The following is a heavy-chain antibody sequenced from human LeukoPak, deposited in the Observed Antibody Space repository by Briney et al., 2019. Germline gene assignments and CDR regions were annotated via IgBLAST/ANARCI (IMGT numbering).Heavy chain of an antibody. D-gene: IGHD3-22*01. CDR3: ARGHGSYDSSGYYYGYYYYGMDV. J-gene: IGHJ6*02. V-gene: IGHV4-59*01. CDR1: GGSISSYY. Sequence: KPSETLSLTCTVSGGSISSYYWSWIRQPPGKGLEWIGYIYYSGSTNYNPSLKSRVTISVDTSKNQFSLKLSSVTAADTAVYYCARGHGSYDSSGYYYGYYYYGMDVWGQGTTVTVSS. CDR2: IYYSGST.